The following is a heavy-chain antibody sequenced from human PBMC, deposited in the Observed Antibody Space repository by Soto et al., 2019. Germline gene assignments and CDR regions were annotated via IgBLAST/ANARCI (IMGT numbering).Heavy chain of an antibody. CDR2: ISTDGTGT. D-gene: IGHD5-18*01. Sequence: GGSLRLSCAASGFTFSSSWMHWVRQAPGKGLVWVSRISTDGTGTDYADSVKGRFTISRDNAKNTLYLQMNSLRADDTAVYYRARGVLNRYGFGDPWGQGTLVTVSS. CDR1: GFTFSSSW. V-gene: IGHV3-74*01. CDR3: ARGVLNRYGFGDP. J-gene: IGHJ5*02.